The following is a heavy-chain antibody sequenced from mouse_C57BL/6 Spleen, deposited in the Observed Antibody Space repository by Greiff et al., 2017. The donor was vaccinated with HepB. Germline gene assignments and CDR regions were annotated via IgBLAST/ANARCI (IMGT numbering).Heavy chain of an antibody. Sequence: EVQLVESGGGLVQSGRSLRLSCATSGFTFSDFYMEWVRQAPGKGLEWIAASRNKANDYTTEYSASVKGRFIVSRDTSQSILYLQMNALRAEDTAIYYCARDLPMDYWGQGTSVTVSS. V-gene: IGHV7-1*01. CDR3: ARDLPMDY. J-gene: IGHJ4*01. CDR2: SRNKANDYTT. CDR1: GFTFSDFY.